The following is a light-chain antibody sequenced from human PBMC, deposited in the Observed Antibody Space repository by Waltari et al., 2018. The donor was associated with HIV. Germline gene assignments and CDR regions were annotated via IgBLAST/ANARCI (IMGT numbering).Light chain of an antibody. V-gene: IGKV3-20*01. CDR3: QQYGSALRT. CDR2: GAD. J-gene: IGKJ1*01. CDR1: QSVSSSY. Sequence: IVLTQSRGTLSLSRGARATLSCRASQSVSSSYFAWYQQRPGQAPRLLIDGADSSSTCTPDRFSGSESDTDFTLTISRQEPEDFAVYYCQQYGSALRTFGQGTKVEIK.